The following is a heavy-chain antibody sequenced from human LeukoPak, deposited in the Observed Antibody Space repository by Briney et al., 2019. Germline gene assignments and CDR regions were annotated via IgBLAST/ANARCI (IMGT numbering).Heavy chain of an antibody. V-gene: IGHV1-18*01. CDR1: GYTFTGYG. J-gene: IGHJ5*02. D-gene: IGHD6-19*01. CDR2: ISAYNGNT. Sequence: ASVKVSCKASGYTFTGYGISWVRQAPGQGLEWMGWISAYNGNTNYAQKLQGRVTMTTDTSTSTAYMELRSLRSDDTAVYYCARSGTGRYSSGWYAQWGQGTLVTVSS. CDR3: ARSGTGRYSSGWYAQ.